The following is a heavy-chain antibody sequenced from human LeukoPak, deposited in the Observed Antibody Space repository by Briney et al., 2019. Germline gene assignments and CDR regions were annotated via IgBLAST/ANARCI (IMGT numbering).Heavy chain of an antibody. V-gene: IGHV3-23*01. CDR3: AKGGEDSSSWLKYFDY. CDR1: GFTFSSYA. Sequence: GGSLRLSCAASGFTFSSYAMSWVRQAPGKGLEWVSAISGSGGSTYYADSVKGRFTISRDNSKNTLYLQMNSLRAEDTAVYYCAKGGEDSSSWLKYFDYWGQGTLVTVSS. J-gene: IGHJ4*02. D-gene: IGHD6-13*01. CDR2: ISGSGGST.